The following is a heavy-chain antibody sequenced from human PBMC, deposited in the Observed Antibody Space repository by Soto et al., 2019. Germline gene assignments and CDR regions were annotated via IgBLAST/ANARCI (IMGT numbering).Heavy chain of an antibody. Sequence: QVQLVQSGAEVKKPGSSVKVSCKASGGIFSNFAFNWMRQAPGQGLEWMGGIIPTLGTPHCAQKFLGRVTITADESTRTVYMEMSSLTVEDTAVYYCARVGLGAYDYWGQGTMVIVSS. CDR1: GGIFSNFA. V-gene: IGHV1-69*01. CDR2: IIPTLGTP. J-gene: IGHJ4*02. CDR3: ARVGLGAYDY. D-gene: IGHD6-19*01.